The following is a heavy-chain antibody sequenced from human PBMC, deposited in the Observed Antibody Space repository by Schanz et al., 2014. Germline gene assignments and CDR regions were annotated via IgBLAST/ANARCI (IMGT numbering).Heavy chain of an antibody. CDR1: GFTFSSYA. V-gene: IGHV3-23*04. J-gene: IGHJ4*02. CDR2: ISGGGGTT. CDR3: ARGGPAYYFDD. Sequence: EEQLVESGGGLVQPGGSLRLSCAASGFTFSSYAMSWVRQAPGKGLEWVSAISGGGGTTYYADSVKGRFTISRDNSKNTVYIQMNSLRAEDTAVYYCARGGPAYYFDDWGQGTLVTVSS.